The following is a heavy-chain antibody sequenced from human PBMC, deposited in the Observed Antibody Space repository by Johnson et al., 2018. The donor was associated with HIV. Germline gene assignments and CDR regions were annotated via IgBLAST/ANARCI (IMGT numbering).Heavy chain of an antibody. CDR3: TTGTI. CDR2: ISFDGSNK. J-gene: IGHJ3*02. Sequence: QVQLVESGGGVVQPGRSLRLSCAASGFTFNNYAMDWVRQAPGKGLEWVAVISFDGSNKYYAESVKGRFTISRDNSKNTLYLQMNSLRAEDTAVYYCTTGTIWGQGTMVTVSS. V-gene: IGHV3-30*03. CDR1: GFTFNNYA.